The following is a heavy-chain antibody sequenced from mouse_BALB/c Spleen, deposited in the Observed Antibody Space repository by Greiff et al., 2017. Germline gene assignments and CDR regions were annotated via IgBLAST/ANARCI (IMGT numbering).Heavy chain of an antibody. CDR3: AREGYYDVFDY. Sequence: DVQLQESGPGLVKPSQSLSLTCSVTGYSIPSGYYWNWIRQFPGNKLEWMGYISYDGSNNYNPSLKNRISITRDTSKNQFFLKLNSVTTEDTATYYCAREGYYDVFDYWGQGTTLTVSS. CDR2: ISYDGSN. D-gene: IGHD1-1*01. CDR1: GYSIPSGYY. J-gene: IGHJ2*01. V-gene: IGHV3-6*02.